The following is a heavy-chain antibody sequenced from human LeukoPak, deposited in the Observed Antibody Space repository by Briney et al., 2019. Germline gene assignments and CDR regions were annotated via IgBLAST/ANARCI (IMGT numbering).Heavy chain of an antibody. V-gene: IGHV3-30-3*01. CDR1: GFTFSSYA. D-gene: IGHD2-2*02. J-gene: IGHJ3*02. CDR2: ISYDGSNK. Sequence: GGSLRLSCAASGFTFSSYAMHWVRQAPGKGLEWVAVISYDGSNKYYADSVKGRFTISRDNSKNTLYLQMNSLRAEDTAVYYCARDKYFTLEVPAAIGSDAFDIWGQGTMVTVSS. CDR3: ARDKYFTLEVPAAIGSDAFDI.